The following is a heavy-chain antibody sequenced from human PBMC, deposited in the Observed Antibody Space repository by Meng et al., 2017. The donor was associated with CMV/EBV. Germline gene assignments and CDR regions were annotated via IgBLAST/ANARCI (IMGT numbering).Heavy chain of an antibody. V-gene: IGHV3-21*01. D-gene: IGHD2-2*01. CDR2: ISSSSSYI. J-gene: IGHJ4*02. Sequence: GGSLRPSCAASGFTFSSYSMNWVRQAPGKGLEWVSSISSSSSYIYYADSVKGRFTISRDNAKNSLYLQMNSLRAEDTAVYYCARGPYCSSTSCTYYFDYWGQGTLVTVSS. CDR3: ARGPYCSSTSCTYYFDY. CDR1: GFTFSSYS.